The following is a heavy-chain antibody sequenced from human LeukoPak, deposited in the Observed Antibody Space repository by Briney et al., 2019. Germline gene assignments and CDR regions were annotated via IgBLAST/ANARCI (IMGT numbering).Heavy chain of an antibody. V-gene: IGHV3-30-3*01. CDR2: ISYDGSNK. Sequence: GRSLRLSCAASGFTFSSYAMHWVRQAPGKGLEWVAVISYDGSNKYYADSVKGRFTTSRDNSKNTLYLQMNSLRAEDTAVYYCARDPVDTAMVTGYMDVWGKGTTVTVSS. CDR1: GFTFSSYA. CDR3: ARDPVDTAMVTGYMDV. J-gene: IGHJ6*03. D-gene: IGHD5-18*01.